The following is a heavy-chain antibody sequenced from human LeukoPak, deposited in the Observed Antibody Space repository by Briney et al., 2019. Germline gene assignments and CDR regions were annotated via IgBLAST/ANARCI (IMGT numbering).Heavy chain of an antibody. V-gene: IGHV3-43*01. CDR3: AKDINYGSDWGSAFDT. J-gene: IGHJ3*02. D-gene: IGHD6-19*01. CDR1: GFTFDDYT. Sequence: GGSLRLSCAASGFTFDDYTMHWVRQAPGKSLEWVSLITPDGSLKYFIDSVKGRFTISRDNSENSLVLQMNGLRIEDTAFYYCAKDINYGSDWGSAFDTWGRGTLVTVS. CDR2: ITPDGSLK.